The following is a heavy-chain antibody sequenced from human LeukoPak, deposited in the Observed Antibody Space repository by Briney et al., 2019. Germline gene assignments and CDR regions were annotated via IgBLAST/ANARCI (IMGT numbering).Heavy chain of an antibody. D-gene: IGHD3-22*01. CDR3: ARLGGDSSGYYDGY. CDR1: GFTFSSYS. CDR2: ISSSSSYI. J-gene: IGHJ4*02. V-gene: IGHV3-21*01. Sequence: TGGSLRLSCAASGFTFSSYSMNWVRQAPGKGLEWVSSISSSSSYIYYADSVKGRFTISRDNAKNSLYLQMNSLRAEDTAVYYCARLGGDSSGYYDGYWGQGTLVTVSS.